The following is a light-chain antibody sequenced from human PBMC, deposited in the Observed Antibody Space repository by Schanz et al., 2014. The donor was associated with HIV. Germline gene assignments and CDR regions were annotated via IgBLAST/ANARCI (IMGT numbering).Light chain of an antibody. J-gene: IGLJ3*02. CDR2: YDD. CDR3: AAWDDSLNGWV. CDR1: SSNIGNNA. V-gene: IGLV1-36*01. Sequence: QSVLTQPPSASGTPRQRVTISCSGSSSNIGNNAVNWYQQLPGKAPKLLIYYDDLLPSGVSDRFSGSGSGTSASLAISGLQSEDEADYYCAAWDDSLNGWVFGGGTKLTVL.